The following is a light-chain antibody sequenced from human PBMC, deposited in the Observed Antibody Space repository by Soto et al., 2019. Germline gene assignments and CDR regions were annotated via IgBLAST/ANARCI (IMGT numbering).Light chain of an antibody. J-gene: IGKJ5*01. CDR3: QQTYSNRLS. CDR2: ASS. CDR1: QSISTF. V-gene: IGKV1-39*01. Sequence: DIQMTQSPSSLSASVGDRVTITCRASQSISTFVNWYQQKGGKAPKLLIHASSTLPSGVPSRFSGTGSGTDFTLTISDLQPEDCATYYCQQTYSNRLSFGGGTRLEIK.